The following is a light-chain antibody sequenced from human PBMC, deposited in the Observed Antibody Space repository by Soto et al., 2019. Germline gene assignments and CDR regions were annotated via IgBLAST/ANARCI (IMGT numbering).Light chain of an antibody. CDR3: QQYNNWPPWT. V-gene: IGKV3-15*01. J-gene: IGKJ1*01. Sequence: ETMMTQSPATLSVSPGERATLSCRASQSVSSNLAWYQQKPGQAPRLLIYGASTRATGIPDRFSGSGSETEFTLTISSLQSEDYAIYYCQQYNNWPPWTFGKGTKVDI. CDR2: GAS. CDR1: QSVSSN.